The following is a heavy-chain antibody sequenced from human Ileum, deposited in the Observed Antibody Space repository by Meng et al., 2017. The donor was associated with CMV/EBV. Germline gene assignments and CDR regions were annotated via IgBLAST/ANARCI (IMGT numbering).Heavy chain of an antibody. V-gene: IGHV3-30*18. CDR1: GINCRNYG. D-gene: IGHD6-19*01. Sequence: CAVSGINCRNYGMQWVRQAPGKGLEWVALISDDGTTENSADSVKGRFTISRDNSKNILYLQMNSLRPEDTAVYYCAKEIRTVAVHFDYWGQGTLVTVSS. CDR3: AKEIRTVAVHFDY. J-gene: IGHJ4*02. CDR2: ISDDGTTE.